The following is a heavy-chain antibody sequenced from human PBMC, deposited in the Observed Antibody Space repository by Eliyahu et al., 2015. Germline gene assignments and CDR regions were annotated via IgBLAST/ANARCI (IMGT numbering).Heavy chain of an antibody. CDR2: ISGSGGST. CDR1: GFPFSSXA. V-gene: IGHV3-23*01. J-gene: IGHJ4*02. D-gene: IGHD6-13*01. Sequence: EVQLLESGGGLVQPGGSLRLSCAASGFPFSSXAMSWVRQAPGKGLEWVSAISGSGGSTYYADSVKGRFTISRDNSKNTLYLQMNSLRAEDTAVYYCAKDLAFSNRYSSSWYDYWGQGTLVTVSS. CDR3: AKDLAFSNRYSSSWYDY.